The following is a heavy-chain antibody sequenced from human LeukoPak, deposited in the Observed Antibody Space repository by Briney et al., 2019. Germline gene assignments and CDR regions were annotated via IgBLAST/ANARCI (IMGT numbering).Heavy chain of an antibody. CDR1: GYTFTGYY. CDR2: INPNSGGT. CDR3: ARDDSSGYYYLDY. Sequence: ASVKVSCKASGYTFTGYYMHWVRQAPGQGLEWMGWINPNSGGTNYAQKFQGSVTMTRDTSISTAYMELSRLRSDDTAVYYCARDDSSGYYYLDYWGQGTLVTVSS. J-gene: IGHJ4*02. V-gene: IGHV1-2*02. D-gene: IGHD3-22*01.